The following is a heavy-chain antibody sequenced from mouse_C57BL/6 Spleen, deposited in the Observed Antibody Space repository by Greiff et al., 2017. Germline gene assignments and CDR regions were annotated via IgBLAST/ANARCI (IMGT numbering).Heavy chain of an antibody. D-gene: IGHD1-1*01. CDR2: IDPSDSYT. Sequence: QVQLQQPGAELVMPGASVKLSCKASGYTFTSYWMHWVKQRPGQGLEWIGEIDPSDSYTNYNQKFKGKSTLTVDKSSSTAYMQLSSLTSEDSAVYSCARGYYGSSPHFDGWGKGTTLTVSS. V-gene: IGHV1-69*01. CDR1: GYTFTSYW. J-gene: IGHJ2*01. CDR3: ARGYYGSSPHFDG.